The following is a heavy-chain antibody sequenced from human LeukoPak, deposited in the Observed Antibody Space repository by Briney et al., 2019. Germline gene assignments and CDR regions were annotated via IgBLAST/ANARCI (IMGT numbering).Heavy chain of an antibody. D-gene: IGHD1-26*01. V-gene: IGHV3-21*01. Sequence: PGGSLRLSCAASGFTFSSYSMNWVRQAPGKGLEWVSSISSSSSYIYYADSVKGRSTISRDNAKNSLYLHMNSLRAEDTAVYYCPRDGWELLFRGHSRGQGTLVTVSS. CDR2: ISSSSSYI. CDR3: PRDGWELLFRGHS. CDR1: GFTFSSYS. J-gene: IGHJ5*01.